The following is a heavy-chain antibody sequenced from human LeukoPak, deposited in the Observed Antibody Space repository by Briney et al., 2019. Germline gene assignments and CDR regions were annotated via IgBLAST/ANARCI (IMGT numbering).Heavy chain of an antibody. D-gene: IGHD3-22*01. CDR3: AKCRDSSSSYYFDY. CDR2: IYPGDSDT. J-gene: IGHJ4*02. Sequence: GGSLKISCKGSGSPFSSYWIGWGRQMPGKGLEGMGIIYPGDSDTRYSPSFQCQVTISADKSISTAYLQWSSLKASDTAMYYCAKCRDSSSSYYFDYWGQGTLVTVSS. CDR1: GSPFSSYW. V-gene: IGHV5-51*01.